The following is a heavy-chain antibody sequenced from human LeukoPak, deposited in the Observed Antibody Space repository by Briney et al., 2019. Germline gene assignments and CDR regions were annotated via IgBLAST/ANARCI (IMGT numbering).Heavy chain of an antibody. V-gene: IGHV3-7*01. D-gene: IGHD3-22*01. CDR3: ARDLRITMIVERGPVDY. CDR2: IKQDGSEK. J-gene: IGHJ4*02. CDR1: GFTFSGYW. Sequence: GGSLRLSCAASGFTFSGYWMTGVRQAPGKGLEWVANIKQDGSEKYYVDSVKGRFTISRDNAKNSLFLQMNPLIADDTAVYYCARDLRITMIVERGPVDYWGQGTLVTVSS.